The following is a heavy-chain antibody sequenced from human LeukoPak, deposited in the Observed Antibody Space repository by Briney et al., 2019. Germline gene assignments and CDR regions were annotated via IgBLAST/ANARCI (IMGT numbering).Heavy chain of an antibody. CDR2: INPNSGGT. CDR1: GYTFTGYY. Sequence: VASVKVSCKASGYTFTGYYMHWVRQAPGQGLEWMGWINPNSGGTNYAQKFQGRVTMTRDTSISTAYMELRSLRSDDTAVYYCARGSYDFWSGYFTVFDYWGQGTLVTVSS. CDR3: ARGSYDFWSGYFTVFDY. J-gene: IGHJ4*02. V-gene: IGHV1-2*02. D-gene: IGHD3-3*01.